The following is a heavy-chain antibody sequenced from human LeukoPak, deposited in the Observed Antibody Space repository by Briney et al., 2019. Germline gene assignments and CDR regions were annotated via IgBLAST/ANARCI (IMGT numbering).Heavy chain of an antibody. CDR2: INHSGST. V-gene: IGHV4-39*07. D-gene: IGHD3-10*01. Sequence: SETLSLTCTVSGGSISSSSSYWSWIRQPPGTGLEWIGEINHSGSTNYNPSLKSRVTISVDTSKNQFSLKLSSVTAADTAVYYCARGPIDYGSGRVNWFDPWGQGTLVTVSS. J-gene: IGHJ5*02. CDR3: ARGPIDYGSGRVNWFDP. CDR1: GGSISSSSSY.